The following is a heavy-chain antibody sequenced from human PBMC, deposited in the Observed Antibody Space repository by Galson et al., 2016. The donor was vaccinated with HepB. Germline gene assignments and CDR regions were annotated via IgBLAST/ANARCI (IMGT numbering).Heavy chain of an antibody. CDR3: ARDVFPSIPMVREFDY. D-gene: IGHD3-10*01. V-gene: IGHV1-18*01. CDR2: ISAYSGNT. CDR1: GYTFTNFG. J-gene: IGHJ4*02. Sequence: SVKVSCKASGYTFTNFGISWVRQAAGQGLEWLGWISAYSGNTNYALSLQDRVTMTTDTSTTTAYMELRSLRSDDTAVYYCARDVFPSIPMVREFDYWGQGTLVTVSS.